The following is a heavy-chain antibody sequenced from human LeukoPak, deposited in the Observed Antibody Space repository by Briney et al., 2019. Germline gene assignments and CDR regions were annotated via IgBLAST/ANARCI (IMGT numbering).Heavy chain of an antibody. J-gene: IGHJ3*02. CDR2: IRSKAYGGTT. V-gene: IGHV3-49*04. CDR1: GLTFIDAW. CDR3: TRIVVALSDAFDI. D-gene: IGHD3-22*01. Sequence: GGSLRLSCEVSGLTFIDAWVSWVGQAPGKGLEWGGFIRSKAYGGTTEYAASVKGRFTISRDDSKSIAYLQMNSLKTEDTAVYYCTRIVVALSDAFDIWGQGTMVTVSS.